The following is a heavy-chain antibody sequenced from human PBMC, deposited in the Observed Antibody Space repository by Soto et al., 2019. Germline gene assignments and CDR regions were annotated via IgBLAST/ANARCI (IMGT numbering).Heavy chain of an antibody. Sequence: QVQLVQSGAEVKKPGSSVKVSCKASGGTFSSYAISWVRQAPGQGLEWMGGIIPIFGTANYAQKFQGRVTITADESTSTAYMELSSLRSEDTAVYYCARDFRRHGDYGKRGPNWFDPWGQGTLVTVSS. CDR3: ARDFRRHGDYGKRGPNWFDP. CDR1: GGTFSSYA. CDR2: IIPIFGTA. V-gene: IGHV1-69*01. J-gene: IGHJ5*02. D-gene: IGHD4-17*01.